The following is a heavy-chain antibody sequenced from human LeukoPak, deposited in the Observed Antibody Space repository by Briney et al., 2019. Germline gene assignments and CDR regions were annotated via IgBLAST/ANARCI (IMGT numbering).Heavy chain of an antibody. CDR3: AREPTYGDYYVDV. Sequence: ASVKVSCKASGYTFTSYYMHWVRQAPGQGLEWMGIINPSGGSTSYAQKFQGRVTMTRDMSTSTVHMELSSLRSEDTAVYYCAREPTYGDYYVDVWGKGTTVTVSS. CDR2: INPSGGST. CDR1: GYTFTSYY. J-gene: IGHJ6*03. V-gene: IGHV1-46*01. D-gene: IGHD4-17*01.